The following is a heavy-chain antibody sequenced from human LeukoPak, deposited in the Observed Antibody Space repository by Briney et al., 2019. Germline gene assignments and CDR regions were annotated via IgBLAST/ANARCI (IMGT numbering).Heavy chain of an antibody. J-gene: IGHJ3*02. CDR2: IYSGGST. CDR3: AREFGKGDAFDI. D-gene: IGHD3-10*01. Sequence: PGGSLRLSCAASGFTFGSFAMSWVRQAPGKGLEWVSVIYSGGSTYYADSVRGRFTISRDNSKNTLYLQMNSLRAEDTAVYYCAREFGKGDAFDIWGQGTMVTVSS. V-gene: IGHV3-66*01. CDR1: GFTFGSFA.